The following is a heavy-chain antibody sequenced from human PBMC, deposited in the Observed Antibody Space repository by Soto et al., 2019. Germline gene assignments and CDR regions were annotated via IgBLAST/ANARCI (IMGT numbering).Heavy chain of an antibody. CDR1: GVSISSYC. CDR3: ASGRVPAAMLDY. D-gene: IGHD2-2*01. V-gene: IGHV4-59*01. J-gene: IGHJ4*02. Sequence: PSATLSLTCTFTGVSISSYCWGWIRQPPGKGLEWIGYIYYSGSTNYNPSLKSRVTISVDTSKNQFSLKLSSVTAADTAVYYCASGRVPAAMLDYWCQGTLVT. CDR2: IYYSGST.